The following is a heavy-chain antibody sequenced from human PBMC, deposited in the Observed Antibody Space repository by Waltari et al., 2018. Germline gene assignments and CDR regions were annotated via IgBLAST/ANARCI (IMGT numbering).Heavy chain of an antibody. Sequence: EQLVQSGAEVKKPGSSVKVSCKASGGTFSSYALTWVRQAPGQGLEWMGGIIPIFGTANYAQKFQGRVTITADESTSTAYMELSSLKSEDTAVYYCSSRHSGSSDYWGQGTLVTVSS. CDR1: GGTFSSYA. V-gene: IGHV1-69*01. D-gene: IGHD1-26*01. J-gene: IGHJ4*02. CDR2: IIPIFGTA. CDR3: SSRHSGSSDY.